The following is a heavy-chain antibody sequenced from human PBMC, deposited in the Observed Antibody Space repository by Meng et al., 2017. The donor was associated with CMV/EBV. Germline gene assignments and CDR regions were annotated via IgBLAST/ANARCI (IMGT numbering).Heavy chain of an antibody. D-gene: IGHD5-12*01. Sequence: SVKVSCKASGGTFSSYAISWVRQAPGQGLEWMGGIIPIFGTEKYAQKFQGRVTITTDKSTSTAYMELSSLRSEDTAVYTCASGYDYFDSWGQGTLVTVSS. J-gene: IGHJ4*02. V-gene: IGHV1-69*05. CDR3: ASGYDYFDS. CDR1: GGTFSSYA. CDR2: IIPIFGTE.